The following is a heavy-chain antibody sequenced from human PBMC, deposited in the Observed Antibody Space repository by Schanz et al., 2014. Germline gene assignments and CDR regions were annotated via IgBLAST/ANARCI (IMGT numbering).Heavy chain of an antibody. D-gene: IGHD6-19*01. V-gene: IGHV3-48*01. CDR3: ASVIMVAGNHRDGRDV. CDR1: GFTFSNYG. J-gene: IGHJ6*02. CDR2: ISSSSGTI. Sequence: VQLVESGGDLVKPGGSLRLSCEASGFTFSNYGMNWVRQAPEKGLEWVSYISSSSGTIYYADSVKGRFTISRDNAKNILYLQMNGLRAEDTAVYYCASVIMVAGNHRDGRDVWGQGTTVTVSS.